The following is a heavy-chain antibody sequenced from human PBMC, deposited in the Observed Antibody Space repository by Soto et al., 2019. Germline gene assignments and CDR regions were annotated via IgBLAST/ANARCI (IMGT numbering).Heavy chain of an antibody. CDR3: AKDSNKYSSSLRGRYFDY. J-gene: IGHJ4*02. D-gene: IGHD4-4*01. CDR1: GFLFSSYV. Sequence: EVQLLESGGGLVQRGGSLRLSCAASGFLFSSYVMSWVRQAPGKGLEWVSGISGGGSNTFYADSVKGRFTISRDNSKNTLLLQMNSLGAEDTAVYYCAKDSNKYSSSLRGRYFDYWGQGIGVTVSS. CDR2: ISGGGSNT. V-gene: IGHV3-23*01.